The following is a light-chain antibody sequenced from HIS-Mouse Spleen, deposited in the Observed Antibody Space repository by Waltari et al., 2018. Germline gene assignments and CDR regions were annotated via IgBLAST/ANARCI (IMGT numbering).Light chain of an antibody. CDR2: DVR. CDR1: SSDVGGYNY. J-gene: IGLJ2*01. Sequence: QSALTQPASVSGSPGQSITISCTGTSSDVGGYNYVSWYQQHPGKAPKLLIYDVRNHPSGVSNRFAGSKAGNTASLTISGLQAEDEADYYCSSYTSSSTLVVFGGGTKLTVL. V-gene: IGLV2-14*03. CDR3: SSYTSSSTLVV.